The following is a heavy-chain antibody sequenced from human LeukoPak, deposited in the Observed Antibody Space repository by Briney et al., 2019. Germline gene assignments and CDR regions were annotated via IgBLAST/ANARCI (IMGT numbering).Heavy chain of an antibody. V-gene: IGHV1-46*01. CDR3: AREKGYDFWSGYYTGGYYYYGMDV. D-gene: IGHD3-3*01. J-gene: IGHJ6*02. Sequence: ASVKVSCKASGGTFSSYAISWVRQAPGQGLEWMGIINPSGGSTSYAQKFQGRVTMTRDTSTSTVYMELSSLRSEDTAVYYCAREKGYDFWSGYYTGGYYYYGMDVWGQGTTVTVSS. CDR2: INPSGGST. CDR1: GGTFSSYA.